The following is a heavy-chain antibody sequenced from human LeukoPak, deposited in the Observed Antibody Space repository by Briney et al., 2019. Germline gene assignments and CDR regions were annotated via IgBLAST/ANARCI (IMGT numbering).Heavy chain of an antibody. CDR1: GGSISSYY. D-gene: IGHD5-18*01. V-gene: IGHV4-4*07. J-gene: IGHJ4*02. Sequence: SETLSLTCTVSGGSISSYYWSWVRQPAGKGLEWIGRIYTSGSTNYNPSLKSRVSMSVDTSKTQFSLKLSSVTAADTAVYYCARDGGYSYGYGYFDYWGQGTLVTVSS. CDR2: IYTSGST. CDR3: ARDGGYSYGYGYFDY.